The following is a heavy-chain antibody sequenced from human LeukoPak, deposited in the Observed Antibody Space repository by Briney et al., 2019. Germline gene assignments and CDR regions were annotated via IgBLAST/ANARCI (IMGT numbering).Heavy chain of an antibody. CDR1: GGSMSSYY. J-gene: IGHJ5*02. V-gene: IGHV4-59*01. CDR3: ARVGVTIFGVVRGWFDP. CDR2: IYYSGST. D-gene: IGHD3-3*01. Sequence: SETLSLTCTVSGGSMSSYYWSWIRQPPGKGLEWIGYIYYSGSTNYNPSLKSRVTISVDTSKNQFTLKLSSVTAADTAVYYCARVGVTIFGVVRGWFDPWGQGTLVTVSS.